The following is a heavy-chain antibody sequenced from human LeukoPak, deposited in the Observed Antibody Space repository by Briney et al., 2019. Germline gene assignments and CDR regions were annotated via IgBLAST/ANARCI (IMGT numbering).Heavy chain of an antibody. D-gene: IGHD3-3*01. V-gene: IGHV3-20*04. J-gene: IGHJ3*02. Sequence: SGGSLRLSCAASGFTFDDFGMSWVRQVPGKGLEWVSGISWNSGSIGYADSVKGRFTISRDNAKNSLYLQMNSLRAEDTAVYYCARGFRTYGMNAFDIWGQGTMVTVSS. CDR2: ISWNSGSI. CDR3: ARGFRTYGMNAFDI. CDR1: GFTFDDFG.